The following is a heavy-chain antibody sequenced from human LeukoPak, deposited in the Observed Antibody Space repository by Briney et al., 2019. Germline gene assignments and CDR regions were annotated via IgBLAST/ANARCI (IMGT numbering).Heavy chain of an antibody. V-gene: IGHV3-53*01. D-gene: IGHD3-10*01. J-gene: IGHJ4*02. CDR2: IYRDGST. CDR3: ARDTYGKNYFDY. CDR1: GFTVDSNY. Sequence: GGSLRLSCAASGFTVDSNYLSWVRQAPGKGLEWVSVIYRDGSTYYADSVKGRFTISRDNSKNTLYLQMNSLRAEDTAVYYCARDTYGKNYFDYWGRGTLVTVSS.